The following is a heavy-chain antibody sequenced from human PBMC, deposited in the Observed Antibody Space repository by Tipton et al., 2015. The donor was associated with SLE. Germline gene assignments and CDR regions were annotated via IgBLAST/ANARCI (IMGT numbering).Heavy chain of an antibody. CDR2: IYYSGST. CDR1: GGSMSSGGYY. D-gene: IGHD4-17*01. V-gene: IGHV4-39*07. Sequence: TLSLTCTVSGGSMSSGGYYWSWIRQPPGKGLEWIGSIYYSGSTYYNPSLKSRVTISIDTSKNQFSLKLSSVTAADTAVYYCARGEITVTVFDQWGQGTLVTVSS. J-gene: IGHJ4*02. CDR3: ARGEITVTVFDQ.